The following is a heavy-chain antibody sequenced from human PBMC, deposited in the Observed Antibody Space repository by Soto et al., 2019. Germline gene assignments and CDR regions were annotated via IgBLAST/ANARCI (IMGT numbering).Heavy chain of an antibody. CDR1: GFTFDDYA. Sequence: GGSLRLSFAASGFTFDDYAMHWVRQPPGKGLEWVSGISWNSGSRGYADSVKGRFTISRDNAKKSLYLQLNSLRPGDTALYYCAKELISSSMGALDIWGQGTMVTVSS. D-gene: IGHD3-10*01. CDR3: AKELISSSMGALDI. V-gene: IGHV3-9*01. J-gene: IGHJ3*02. CDR2: ISWNSGSR.